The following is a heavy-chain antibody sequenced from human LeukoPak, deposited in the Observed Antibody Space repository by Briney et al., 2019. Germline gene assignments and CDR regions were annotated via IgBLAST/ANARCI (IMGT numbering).Heavy chain of an antibody. Sequence: PSETLSLTCTVSGGSVGSGSYYWSWIRQPPGKGLEWIGYIYYSGSTNYNPSLKSRVTISVDTSKNQFSLKLSSVTAADTAVYYCARAAVTIFGVVIMHDAFDIWGQGTMVTVSS. V-gene: IGHV4-61*01. CDR3: ARAAVTIFGVVIMHDAFDI. D-gene: IGHD3-3*01. CDR1: GGSVGSGSYY. J-gene: IGHJ3*02. CDR2: IYYSGST.